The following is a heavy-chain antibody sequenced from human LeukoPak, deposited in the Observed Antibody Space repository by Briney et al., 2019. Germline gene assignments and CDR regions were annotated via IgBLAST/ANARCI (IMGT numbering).Heavy chain of an antibody. CDR1: GYTFTSYG. CDR3: ARGAIVVVVAAPSYYYYYGMDV. CDR2: ISAYNGNT. Sequence: ASVKVSCKASGYTFTSYGISWVRQAPGEGLEWMGWISAYNGNTNYAQKLQGRVTMTTDTSTSTAYMELRSLRSDDTAVYYCARGAIVVVVAAPSYYYYYGMDVWGQGTTVTVSS. V-gene: IGHV1-18*01. D-gene: IGHD2-15*01. J-gene: IGHJ6*02.